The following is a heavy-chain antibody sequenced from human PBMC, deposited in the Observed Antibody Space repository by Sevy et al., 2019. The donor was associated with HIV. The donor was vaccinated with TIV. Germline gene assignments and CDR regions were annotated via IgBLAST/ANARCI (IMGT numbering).Heavy chain of an antibody. CDR1: GFTFDDYA. V-gene: IGHV3-9*01. J-gene: IGHJ6*02. Sequence: GGSLRLSCAASGFTFDDYAMHWVRQAPGKGLEWVSGISWNSGSIGYADSVKGRFTISRDNAKNSLYLQMNSLRAEDTAVYYCARGLWFGEFSGMDVWGQGTTVTVSS. CDR2: ISWNSGSI. CDR3: ARGLWFGEFSGMDV. D-gene: IGHD3-10*01.